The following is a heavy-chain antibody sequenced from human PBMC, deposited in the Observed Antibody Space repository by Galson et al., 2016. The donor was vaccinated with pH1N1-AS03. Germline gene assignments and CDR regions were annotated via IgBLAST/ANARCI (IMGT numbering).Heavy chain of an antibody. J-gene: IGHJ4*02. Sequence: SLRLSCAASGFTFSNYAMGWVPQAPGKGLEWVSALSNSAASTYYADSVKGRFTISRDNSKNTLYLQMNSLRAEDTAIYYCAREIHFSGPLDYWGQGTLVTVSS. CDR3: AREIHFSGPLDY. V-gene: IGHV3-23*01. CDR2: LSNSAAST. D-gene: IGHD6-19*01. CDR1: GFTFSNYA.